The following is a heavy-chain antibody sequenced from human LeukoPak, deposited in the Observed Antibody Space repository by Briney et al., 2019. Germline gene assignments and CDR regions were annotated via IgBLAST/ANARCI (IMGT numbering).Heavy chain of an antibody. CDR2: ISAYNGNT. J-gene: IGHJ4*02. CDR3: ARGPPRDDYGDYGVDY. V-gene: IGHV1-18*04. CDR1: GYTFTSYY. Sequence: ASVKVSCKASGYTFTSYYMHWVRQAPGQGLEWMGWISAYNGNTNYAQKLQGRVTMTTDTSTSTAYMELRSLRSDDTAVYYCARGPPRDDYGDYGVDYWGQGTLVTVSS. D-gene: IGHD4-17*01.